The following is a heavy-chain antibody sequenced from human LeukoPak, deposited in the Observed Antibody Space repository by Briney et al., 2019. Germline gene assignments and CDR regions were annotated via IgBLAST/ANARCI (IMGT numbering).Heavy chain of an antibody. D-gene: IGHD3-10*01. CDR1: GGSISSDNYQ. CDR3: ARYGSGSTWFDP. V-gene: IGHV4-30-4*01. J-gene: IGHJ5*02. CDR2: INYSAST. Sequence: SETLSLTCTVSGGSISSDNYQWSWIRQPPGKGLEWIGYINYSASTYYNPSLKSRVTISVDTSKSQFSLKLTSVTAADTAVYYCARYGSGSTWFDPWGQGTLVTVSS.